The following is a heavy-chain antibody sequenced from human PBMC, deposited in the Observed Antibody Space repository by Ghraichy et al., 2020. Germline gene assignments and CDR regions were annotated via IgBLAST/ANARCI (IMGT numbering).Heavy chain of an antibody. V-gene: IGHV1-18*01. CDR1: GYTFTSYG. CDR2: ISAYNGNT. J-gene: IGHJ1*01. Sequence: ASVKVSCKASGYTFTSYGISWVRQAPGQGLEWMGWISAYNGNTNYAQKLQGRVTMTTDTSTSTAYMELRSLRSDDTAVYYCARGHYYDSSGYYYQHWGQGTLVTVSS. D-gene: IGHD3-22*01. CDR3: ARGHYYDSSGYYYQH.